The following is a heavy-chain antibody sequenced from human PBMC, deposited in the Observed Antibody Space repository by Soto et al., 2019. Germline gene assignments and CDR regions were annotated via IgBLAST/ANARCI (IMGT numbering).Heavy chain of an antibody. V-gene: IGHV3-30*18. J-gene: IGHJ4*02. CDR3: AKDLGSSGWEYFDH. D-gene: IGHD6-19*01. Sequence: QLVESGGGMVPPGKSLRLSCTGSGFNFGNFAVHWVRQTPVKGLEWVAVISSHGRHQYYSDSVKGRFTISRDNSNNTVHLQLSSLRLEETAVYYCAKDLGSSGWEYFDHWGQGTLVTVSS. CDR1: GFNFGNFA. CDR2: ISSHGRHQ.